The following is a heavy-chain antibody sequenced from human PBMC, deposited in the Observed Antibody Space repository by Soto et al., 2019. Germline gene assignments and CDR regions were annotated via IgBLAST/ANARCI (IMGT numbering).Heavy chain of an antibody. D-gene: IGHD4-4*01. Sequence: VQLVESGGGLVQPGGSLRLSCAASGFSFSDYPMNWVRQAPGKGLEWLSNIRSTSDDTYYAESLQGRFTISRDNAKDSLYLQMNSLRAEDTAIYYCARDYSNPRGRFDPWGQGTLVTVSS. CDR1: GFSFSDYP. V-gene: IGHV3-48*04. CDR3: ARDYSNPRGRFDP. CDR2: IRSTSDDT. J-gene: IGHJ5*02.